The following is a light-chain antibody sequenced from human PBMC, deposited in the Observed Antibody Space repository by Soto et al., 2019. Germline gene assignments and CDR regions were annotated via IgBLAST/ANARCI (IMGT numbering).Light chain of an antibody. CDR2: DAS. CDR1: QDVSIF. V-gene: IGKV3-11*02. Sequence: ILLAQSPATLSLSPGERATLSCKASQDVSIFLAWYQQKPGQAPRLLIHDASNRATGVPARFSGSGSGRDFTLTISSLQPEDFATYYCQQSYSSPPTFGQGTKVEIK. J-gene: IGKJ1*01. CDR3: QQSYSSPPT.